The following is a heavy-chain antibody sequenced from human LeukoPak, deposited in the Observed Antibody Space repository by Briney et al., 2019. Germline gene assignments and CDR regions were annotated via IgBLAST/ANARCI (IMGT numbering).Heavy chain of an antibody. CDR1: GFTFSSYA. V-gene: IGHV3-30*04. CDR3: ARDRMIVVVSPLKGSYYFDY. J-gene: IGHJ4*02. CDR2: ISYDGSNK. D-gene: IGHD3-22*01. Sequence: PGGSLRLSCAASGFTFSSYAMHWVRQAPGKGLEWVAVISYDGSNKYYADSVKGRFTISRDNSKNTLYLQMNSLRAEDTAVYYCARDRMIVVVSPLKGSYYFDYWGQGTLVTVSS.